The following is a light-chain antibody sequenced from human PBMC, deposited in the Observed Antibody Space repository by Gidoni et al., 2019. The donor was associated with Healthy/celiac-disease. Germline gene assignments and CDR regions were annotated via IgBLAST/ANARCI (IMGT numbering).Light chain of an antibody. J-gene: IGKJ2*01. V-gene: IGKV3-15*01. CDR3: QQYNILPYT. Sequence: ELVMTQSPATLSVSPGDRATLSCRASQSVSSNLAWYQQKPGQAPRLLIYGASTRATGIPARFSGSGSGTEFTLTISSLQSEDFAFYYCQQYNILPYTFGQGTKLEIK. CDR2: GAS. CDR1: QSVSSN.